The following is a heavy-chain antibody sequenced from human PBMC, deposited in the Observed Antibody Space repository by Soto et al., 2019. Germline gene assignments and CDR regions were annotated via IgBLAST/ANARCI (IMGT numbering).Heavy chain of an antibody. CDR2: IYYSGST. CDR1: GGSISSGDYY. CDR3: ARDRGIADRRRYYYYYYGMDV. D-gene: IGHD6-6*01. J-gene: IGHJ6*01. Sequence: SETLSLTFTFSGGSISSGDYYWSWIRQPPGKGLEWIGYIYYSGSTYYNPSLKSRVTISVDTSKNQFSLKLSSVTAADTAVYYCARDRGIADRRRYYYYYYGMDVWGKGTKVTV. V-gene: IGHV4-30-4*01.